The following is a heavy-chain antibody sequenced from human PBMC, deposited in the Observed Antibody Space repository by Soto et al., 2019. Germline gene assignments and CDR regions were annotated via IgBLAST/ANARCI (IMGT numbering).Heavy chain of an antibody. J-gene: IGHJ4*02. V-gene: IGHV1-69*05. Sequence: SVKVSCKASGGTFRTYAISWVRQAPGQGLEWMGGILPIFHSPRPAQKFQGRVTMTRDTSTSTVYMDLSSLRPEDTAVYFCARVPVSYRAPCSGGSCYLFDYWGQGTLVTVSS. CDR1: GGTFRTYA. CDR3: ARVPVSYRAPCSGGSCYLFDY. CDR2: ILPIFHSP. D-gene: IGHD2-15*01.